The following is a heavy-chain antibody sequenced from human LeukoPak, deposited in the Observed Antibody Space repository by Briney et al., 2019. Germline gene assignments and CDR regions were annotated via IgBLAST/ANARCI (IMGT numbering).Heavy chain of an antibody. D-gene: IGHD3-22*01. Sequence: GGSLRLSXAASGFIFSNYWMYWVSQAPGKGLVWVSRINSDGTTTTYADSVKGRFTISRDNAKNTLSLQMSSLTAEDTAVYYCARVRGGYYSDFWGQGTLVTVSS. CDR1: GFIFSNYW. J-gene: IGHJ4*02. CDR3: ARVRGGYYSDF. V-gene: IGHV3-74*01. CDR2: INSDGTTT.